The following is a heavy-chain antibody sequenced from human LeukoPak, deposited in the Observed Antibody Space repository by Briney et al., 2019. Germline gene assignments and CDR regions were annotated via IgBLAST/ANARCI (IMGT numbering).Heavy chain of an antibody. D-gene: IGHD3-22*01. CDR3: ARVSIYYDSSGYIDY. Sequence: ASVKVSCKASGYTFTSYYMHWVRQAPGQGLEWMGIINPSGGSTSYAQKFQGRVTMTRDMSTSTVYMELSSLRSEDTAVYYCARVSIYYDSSGYIDYWGQGTLVTVSS. CDR1: GYTFTSYY. CDR2: INPSGGST. J-gene: IGHJ4*02. V-gene: IGHV1-46*01.